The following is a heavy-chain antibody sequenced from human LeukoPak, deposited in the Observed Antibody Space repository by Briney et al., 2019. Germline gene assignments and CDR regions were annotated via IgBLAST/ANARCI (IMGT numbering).Heavy chain of an antibody. V-gene: IGHV3-33*01. CDR3: ARAYYDSSGYYPQFYYYGMDV. Sequence: GGSLRLSCAASGFTFSSYGMHWVRQAPGKGLEWVAVIWYDGSNKYYADSVKGRFTISRDNSKNTLYLQMNSLRAEDTAVCYCARAYYDSSGYYPQFYYYGMDVWGQGTTVTVSS. CDR1: GFTFSSYG. D-gene: IGHD3-22*01. CDR2: IWYDGSNK. J-gene: IGHJ6*02.